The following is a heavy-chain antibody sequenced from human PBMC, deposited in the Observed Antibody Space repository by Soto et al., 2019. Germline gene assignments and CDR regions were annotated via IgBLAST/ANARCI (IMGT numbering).Heavy chain of an antibody. J-gene: IGHJ6*02. CDR1: GFTFSSYA. CDR2: ISYDGSNK. CDR3: TGQVTYVGYYGMDV. V-gene: IGHV3-30-3*01. D-gene: IGHD7-27*01. Sequence: GGSLRLSCAASGFTFSSYAMHWVRQAPGKGLEWVAVISYDGSNKYYADSVKGRFTISRDNSKNTLYLQMNSLRAEDTAVYYCTGQVTYVGYYGMDVWGQGTTVTVSS.